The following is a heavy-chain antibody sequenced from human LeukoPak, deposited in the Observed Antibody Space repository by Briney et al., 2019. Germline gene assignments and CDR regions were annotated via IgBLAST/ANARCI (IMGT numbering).Heavy chain of an antibody. J-gene: IGHJ6*03. Sequence: GGSLRLSCAASGFTFSSYGMHWVRQAPGKGLEWVAFIRYDGSNKYYADSVKGRFTISRDNSKNTLYLQMNSLRAEDTAVYYCAKAGGDDQSGYYYYMDVWGKGTTVTISS. CDR3: AKAGGDDQSGYYYYMDV. CDR2: IRYDGSNK. V-gene: IGHV3-30*02. D-gene: IGHD4-17*01. CDR1: GFTFSSYG.